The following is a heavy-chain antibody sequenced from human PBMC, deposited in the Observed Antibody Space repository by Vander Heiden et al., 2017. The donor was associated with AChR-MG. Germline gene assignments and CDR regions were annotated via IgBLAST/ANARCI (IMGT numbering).Heavy chain of an antibody. CDR3: TTDEFYYGSGEWFDP. V-gene: IGHV3-15*01. J-gene: IGHJ5*02. Sequence: EVQLVASGGGLVKPGGSLRLSCAASGFTFSNAWMSWVRRGAGKGLGWVGQIKSKTNGGTTDYAAPVKGRFTISSNDSKNTLYLQMDSLKTEDTAVYYCTTDEFYYGSGEWFDPWGQGTLVTVSS. CDR1: GFTFSNAW. CDR2: IKSKTNGGTT. D-gene: IGHD3-10*01.